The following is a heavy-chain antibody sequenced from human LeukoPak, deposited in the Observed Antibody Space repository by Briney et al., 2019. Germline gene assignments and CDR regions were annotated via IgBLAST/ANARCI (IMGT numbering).Heavy chain of an antibody. J-gene: IGHJ6*04. CDR3: TTGRVGELLEMDYYYGMDV. V-gene: IGHV3-15*01. D-gene: IGHD3-10*01. Sequence: GGSLRLFCAACRLTFRNAYMIWVRQAPGKGREWVSRIKCKTYGGTREYAARVKGRFTISRDDSKNTLYLQMNSLKTEDTAVYYCTTGRVGELLEMDYYYGMDVWGKGTTVTVSS. CDR2: IKCKTYGGTR. CDR1: RLTFRNAY.